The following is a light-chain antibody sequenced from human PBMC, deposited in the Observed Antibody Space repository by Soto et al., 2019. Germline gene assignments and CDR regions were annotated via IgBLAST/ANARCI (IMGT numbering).Light chain of an antibody. Sequence: EIVLTQSPATLSLSPGERATLSCRASQSVISYLVWYQQKPGQAPRLLIYDVSNRATGIPARFSGSGSGTDFTLTISSLEPEDFAVYYCQQRSNWPKTFGQGTRLEIK. J-gene: IGKJ5*01. CDR3: QQRSNWPKT. CDR1: QSVISY. CDR2: DVS. V-gene: IGKV3-11*01.